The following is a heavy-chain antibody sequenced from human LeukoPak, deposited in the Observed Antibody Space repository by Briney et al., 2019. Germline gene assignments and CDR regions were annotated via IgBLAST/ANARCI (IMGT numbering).Heavy chain of an antibody. CDR3: ATADTISYSNYYDY. D-gene: IGHD4-11*01. J-gene: IGHJ4*02. V-gene: IGHV1-24*01. CDR2: FDPEDGET. Sequence: GASVKVSCKVSGYTLTELSMHWVRQAPGKGLEWMGGFDPEDGETIYAQQFQGRVPMTEDTSTDTAYMELSSLRSEDTAVYYCATADTISYSNYYDYWGQGTLVTVSS. CDR1: GYTLTELS.